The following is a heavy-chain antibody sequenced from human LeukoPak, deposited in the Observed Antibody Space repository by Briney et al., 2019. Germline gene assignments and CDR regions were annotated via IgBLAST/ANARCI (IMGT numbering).Heavy chain of an antibody. CDR3: AKEGNDYGANSIDY. D-gene: IGHD4-23*01. CDR1: GGSISSHY. Sequence: SETLSLTCTVSGGSISSHYWAWLRQPPGKGLEWIGWMFFTGDTNYNPSLKSRVTVSVDHSKNQFSLKLTSVTAADTAVYYCAKEGNDYGANSIDYWGQGTLVTVSS. CDR2: MFFTGDT. J-gene: IGHJ4*02. V-gene: IGHV4-59*11.